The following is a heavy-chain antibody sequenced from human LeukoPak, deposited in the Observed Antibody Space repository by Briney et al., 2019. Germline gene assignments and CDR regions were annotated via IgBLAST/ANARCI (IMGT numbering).Heavy chain of an antibody. J-gene: IGHJ4*02. CDR2: ISGSGGST. D-gene: IGHD4-17*01. CDR1: GFTFSSYG. V-gene: IGHV3-23*01. Sequence: PGGSLRLSCAASGFTFSSYGMSWVRQAPGKGLEWVSAISGSGGSTYYADSVKGRFTISRDNSKNTLYLQMNSLRAEDTAVYYCARVVYGDYNFDYWGQGTLVTVSS. CDR3: ARVVYGDYNFDY.